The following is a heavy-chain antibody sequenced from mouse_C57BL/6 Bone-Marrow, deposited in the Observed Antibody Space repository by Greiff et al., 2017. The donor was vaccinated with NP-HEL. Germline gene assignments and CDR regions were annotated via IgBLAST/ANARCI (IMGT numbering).Heavy chain of an antibody. V-gene: IGHV5-12*01. J-gene: IGHJ2*01. D-gene: IGHD1-1*01. CDR2: ISNGGGST. CDR1: GFTFSDYY. Sequence: EVKLVESGGGLVQPGGSLKLSCAASGFTFSDYYMYWVRQTPEKRLEWVAYISNGGGSTYSPDTVKGRFTISRDNAKNTLYLQMSRLKSEDTAMYYWARQGRFTTVVDYWGQGTTLTVSS. CDR3: ARQGRFTTVVDY.